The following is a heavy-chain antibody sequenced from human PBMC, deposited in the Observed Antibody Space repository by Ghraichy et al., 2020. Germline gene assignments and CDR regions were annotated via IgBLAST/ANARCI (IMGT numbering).Heavy chain of an antibody. J-gene: IGHJ6*02. V-gene: IGHV3-23*01. D-gene: IGHD2-2*01. CDR3: AKILVEDLLHYWYGMDV. CDR1: GFPFSSYA. CDR2: ISGSGADT. Sequence: GGSLRLSCAASGFPFSSYAMVWVRQAPGKGLESISSISGSGADTYYTDSVKGRFTIFRDNSKNTLYLQMNSLRAEDTAVYYCAKILVEDLLHYWYGMDVWGQGNTGTVAS.